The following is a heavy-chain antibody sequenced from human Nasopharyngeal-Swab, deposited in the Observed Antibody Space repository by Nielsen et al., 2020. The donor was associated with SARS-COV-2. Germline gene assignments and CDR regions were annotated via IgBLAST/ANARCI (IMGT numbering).Heavy chain of an antibody. V-gene: IGHV3-66*01. CDR2: IYSGGST. D-gene: IGHD2-8*01. J-gene: IGHJ6*02. Sequence: GESLKISCAASGFTVSSNYMSWVRQAPGKGLEWVSVIYSGGSTYYADSVKGRFTISRDNSKNTLYLQMNSLRAEDTAVYYCARDRTDYCTNGVCYPASYYYGMDVWGQGTTATVSS. CDR1: GFTVSSNY. CDR3: ARDRTDYCTNGVCYPASYYYGMDV.